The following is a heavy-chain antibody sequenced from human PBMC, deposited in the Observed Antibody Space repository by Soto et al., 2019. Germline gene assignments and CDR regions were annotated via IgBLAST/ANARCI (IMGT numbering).Heavy chain of an antibody. D-gene: IGHD3-16*01. J-gene: IGHJ4*02. V-gene: IGHV3-72*01. CDR1: GFTFNEYF. CDR2: SESKGNGVTI. Sequence: EVQLVESGGGLVQPGGSLRLSCAASGFTFNEYFMDWVRQTAGKGLEWVGRSESKGNGVTIEYAASVKGRFTMSRDESKNSLYLQMNSLKTEDTAVYYCARDNWGSYDYWGQGTLVTVSS. CDR3: ARDNWGSYDY.